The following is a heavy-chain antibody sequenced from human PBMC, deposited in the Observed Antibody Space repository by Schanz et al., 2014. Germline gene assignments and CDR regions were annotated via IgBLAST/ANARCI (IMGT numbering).Heavy chain of an antibody. V-gene: IGHV1-18*01. CDR2: INAHTGNT. D-gene: IGHD6-19*01. CDR3: ARVDSATYHYSSPGAFDI. CDR1: GYTFTSYD. Sequence: QGQLVQSGAEVKKPGASVKVSCKASGYTFTSYDINWVRQATGQGLEWMGWINAHTGNTQYAQKCHGRVNMTRDTVATTVHLELTRLRTDDTAIYYGARVDSATYHYSSPGAFDIWGQGTRVTVSS. J-gene: IGHJ3*02.